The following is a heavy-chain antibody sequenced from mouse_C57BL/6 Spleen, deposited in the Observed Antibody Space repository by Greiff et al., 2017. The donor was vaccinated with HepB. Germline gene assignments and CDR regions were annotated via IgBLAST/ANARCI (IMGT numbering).Heavy chain of an antibody. J-gene: IGHJ2*01. CDR3: SRFYGNYVRYFDY. CDR2: IYPGDGDT. CDR1: GYAFSSYW. Sequence: QVQLQQSGAELVKPGASVKISCKASGYAFSSYWMNWVKQRPGKGLEWIGQIYPGDGDTNYNGKFKGKATLTADKSSSTAYMQLSSLTSEDSAVYFCSRFYGNYVRYFDYWGQGTTLTVSS. V-gene: IGHV1-80*01. D-gene: IGHD2-1*01.